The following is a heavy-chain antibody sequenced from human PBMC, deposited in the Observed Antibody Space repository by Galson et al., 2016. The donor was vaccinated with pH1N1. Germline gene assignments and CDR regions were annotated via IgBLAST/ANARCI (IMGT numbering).Heavy chain of an antibody. CDR3: ARSPSTVGAPGEPFDI. D-gene: IGHD4-23*01. V-gene: IGHV1-69*04. Sequence: SVKVSCKASGGAFSRNAISWVRQAPGQGLECMGRVIPIFSIVKYAQKFQGRVTISADKSTSTAYMELSNLSSEDTAVYYCARSPSTVGAPGEPFDIWGQGTMVTVSS. CDR2: VIPIFSIV. J-gene: IGHJ3*02. CDR1: GGAFSRNA.